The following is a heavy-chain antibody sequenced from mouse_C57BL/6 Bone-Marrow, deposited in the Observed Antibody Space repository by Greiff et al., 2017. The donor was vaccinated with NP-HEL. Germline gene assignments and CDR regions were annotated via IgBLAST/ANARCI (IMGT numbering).Heavy chain of an antibody. D-gene: IGHD2-12*01. CDR1: GYTFTSYW. CDR3: ARGGWVLRLYYAMDD. V-gene: IGHV1-55*01. CDR2: IYPGSGST. J-gene: IGHJ4*01. Sequence: QVQLKQPGAELVKPGASVKMSCKASGYTFTSYWITWVKQRPGQGLEWIGDIYPGSGSTNYNEKFKSKATLTVDTSSSTAYMQLSSLTSEDSAVYYCARGGWVLRLYYAMDDWGKGTSVTVSS.